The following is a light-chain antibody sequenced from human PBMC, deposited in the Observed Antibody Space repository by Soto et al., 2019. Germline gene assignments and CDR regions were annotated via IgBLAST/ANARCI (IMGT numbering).Light chain of an antibody. J-gene: IGLJ1*01. CDR3: CSRDV. Sequence: QSALTQPRSVSGSPGQSVTISCTGTSSDVGGYNYVSWYQQHPGKAPKLMIYDVSKRPSGVPDRFSGSKSGSTASLTISGLQAEDEADYYCCSRDVFGTGTKLTVL. CDR1: SSDVGGYNY. CDR2: DVS. V-gene: IGLV2-11*01.